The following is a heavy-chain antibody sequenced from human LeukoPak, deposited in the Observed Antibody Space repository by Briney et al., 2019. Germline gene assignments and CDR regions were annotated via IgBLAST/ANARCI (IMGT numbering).Heavy chain of an antibody. V-gene: IGHV3-21*01. CDR3: ARDLSCRGWYPAPHY. CDR1: GFTFNMYT. CDR2: ISGSSIYI. J-gene: IGHJ4*02. Sequence: GGSLRLSCAASGFTFNMYTLNWVRQAPGKKLEWVSSISGSSIYIYYADSVKGRFTIPRDNAKNSLYLQMDSLRADDTAVYYCARDLSCRGWYPAPHYWGQGTLVTVSS. D-gene: IGHD6-19*01.